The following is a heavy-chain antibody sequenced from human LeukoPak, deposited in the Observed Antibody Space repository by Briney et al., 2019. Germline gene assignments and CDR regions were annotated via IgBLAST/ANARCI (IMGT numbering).Heavy chain of an antibody. CDR2: IYYTGST. CDR3: ARVEWFGELSPCDI. CDR1: GGSISSYY. Sequence: PSETLSLTCTVSGGSISSYYWSWIRQPPRKGLEWIGYIYYTGSTDYNPSLKSRVTISVDTSKNQFSLKLNSVTAADTAVYYCARVEWFGELSPCDIWGQGTIVTVSS. V-gene: IGHV4-59*01. J-gene: IGHJ3*02. D-gene: IGHD3-10*01.